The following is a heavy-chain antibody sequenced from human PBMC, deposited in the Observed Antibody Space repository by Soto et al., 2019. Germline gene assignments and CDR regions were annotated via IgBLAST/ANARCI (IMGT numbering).Heavy chain of an antibody. CDR1: GFTFSDYY. D-gene: IGHD3-22*01. CDR3: ARDVYYDSSGYYLVEYFDY. V-gene: IGHV3-11*06. Sequence: GGSLRLSCAASGFTFSDYYMSWIRQAPGKGLEWVSYISSSSSYTNYADSVKGRFTISRDNAKNSLYLQMNSLRAEDTAVYYCARDVYYDSSGYYLVEYFDYWGQGTLVTSPQ. CDR2: ISSSSSYT. J-gene: IGHJ4*02.